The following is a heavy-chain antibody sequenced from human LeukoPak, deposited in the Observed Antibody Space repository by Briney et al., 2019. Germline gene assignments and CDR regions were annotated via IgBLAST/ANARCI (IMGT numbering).Heavy chain of an antibody. J-gene: IGHJ4*02. Sequence: SETLSLTCTVSGGSISSSSYYWGWIRQPPGTGLEWIGSIYYSGSTYYNPSLKSRVTISVDTSKNQFSLKLSSVTAADTAVYYCARDVHCGGDCYSLVDYWGQGTLVTVSS. CDR2: IYYSGST. CDR1: GGSISSSSYY. D-gene: IGHD2-21*02. CDR3: ARDVHCGGDCYSLVDY. V-gene: IGHV4-39*07.